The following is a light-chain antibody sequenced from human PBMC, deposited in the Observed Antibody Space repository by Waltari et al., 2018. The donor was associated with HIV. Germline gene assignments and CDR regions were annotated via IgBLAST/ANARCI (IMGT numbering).Light chain of an antibody. J-gene: IGLJ3*02. Sequence: QSVLTQPPSASGTPGQRVTISCSGNNSNIGSNYVYWYQHLPGTAPKLLIYRHDQRPSGVPDRFSASKSGTSASLAISGLRSEDEADYHCAAWDDSLGGLWVFGAGTKLTVL. V-gene: IGLV1-47*01. CDR3: AAWDDSLGGLWV. CDR2: RHD. CDR1: NSNIGSNY.